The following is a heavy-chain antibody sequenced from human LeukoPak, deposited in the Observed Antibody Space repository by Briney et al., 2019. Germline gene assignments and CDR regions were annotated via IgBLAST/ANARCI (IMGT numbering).Heavy chain of an antibody. CDR3: AKDMGTISESFWYFHL. CDR2: ISSSGSTI. Sequence: PGGSLRLSCAASGFTFSSYEMNWVRQAPGKGLEWVSYISSSGSTIYYADSVKGRFTISRDNAKNSLSLQMNSLRVEDTAVYYCAKDMGTISESFWYFHLWGRGAPVTVSS. V-gene: IGHV3-48*03. D-gene: IGHD7-27*01. J-gene: IGHJ2*01. CDR1: GFTFSSYE.